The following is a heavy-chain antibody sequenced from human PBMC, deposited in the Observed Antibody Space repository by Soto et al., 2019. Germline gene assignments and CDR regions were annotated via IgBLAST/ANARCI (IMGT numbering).Heavy chain of an antibody. V-gene: IGHV3-30-3*01. Sequence: QVQLVESGGGVVQPGRSLRLSCAASGFTFSSYAMHWVRQAPGKGLEWVALISYDGSNKYYADSVKGRFTISRDNSKNTLYLQMNSLRPEDTAVYHCATDQGGTTLYYHGMDVWGQGTRVPVSS. CDR3: ATDQGGTTLYYHGMDV. CDR2: ISYDGSNK. CDR1: GFTFSSYA. J-gene: IGHJ6*02. D-gene: IGHD1-7*01.